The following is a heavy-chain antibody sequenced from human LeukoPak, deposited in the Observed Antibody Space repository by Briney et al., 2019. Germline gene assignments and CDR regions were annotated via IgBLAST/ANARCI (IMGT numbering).Heavy chain of an antibody. CDR3: AKPHDSSGYYPKKLNAFDI. D-gene: IGHD3-22*01. CDR1: GFTVSSNY. V-gene: IGHV3-53*01. Sequence: GSLRLSCAASGFTVSSNYMNWVRQAPGKGLEWVSVIYGGGNIYYADSVKGRFTISRDNSKNTLYLQMNSLRAEDTAVYYCAKPHDSSGYYPKKLNAFDIWGQGTMVTVSS. J-gene: IGHJ3*02. CDR2: IYGGGNI.